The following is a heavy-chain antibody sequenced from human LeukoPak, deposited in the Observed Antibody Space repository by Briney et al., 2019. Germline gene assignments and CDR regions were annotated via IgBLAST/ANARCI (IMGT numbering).Heavy chain of an antibody. CDR1: GFIFSSYA. CDR3: ARQWLFGY. V-gene: IGHV3-30-3*01. D-gene: IGHD3-22*01. J-gene: IGHJ4*02. Sequence: GGSLRLSCAASGFIFSSYAMHWVRQAPGKGLEWVSLISYDGSNKYYADSVKGRFTISRDNSKNTLNLQMNSLRAEDTAVYYCARQWLFGYWGQGTLVTVSS. CDR2: ISYDGSNK.